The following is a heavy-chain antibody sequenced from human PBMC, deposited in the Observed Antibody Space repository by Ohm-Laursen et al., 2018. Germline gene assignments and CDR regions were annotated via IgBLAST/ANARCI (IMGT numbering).Heavy chain of an antibody. CDR3: AKVSH. J-gene: IGHJ4*02. CDR1: GFTFTNAW. CDR2: ISANGVTT. V-gene: IGHV3-23*01. Sequence: SLRLSCTASGFTFTNAWMSWVRQAPGKGLEWVSTISANGVTTWYADSVKGRFTISRDNSKNTLYLQMNSLRAEDTAVYYCAKVSHWGQGTLVTVPS.